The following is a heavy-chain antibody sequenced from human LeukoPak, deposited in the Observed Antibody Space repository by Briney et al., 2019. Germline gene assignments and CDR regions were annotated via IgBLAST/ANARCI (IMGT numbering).Heavy chain of an antibody. CDR2: ISGSGIST. CDR1: GFTFSDYG. Sequence: GGSLRLSCAAAGFTFSDYGMNWVRQAPGKGLEWVSGISGSGISTYYADSVKGRFTISRDNSKNTLYLQMNSLRVEDTAAYHXXXXWNYYDNSGDDALDIWGQGTMVTVSS. J-gene: IGHJ3*02. V-gene: IGHV3-23*01. D-gene: IGHD3-22*01. CDR3: XXXWNYYDNSGDDALDI.